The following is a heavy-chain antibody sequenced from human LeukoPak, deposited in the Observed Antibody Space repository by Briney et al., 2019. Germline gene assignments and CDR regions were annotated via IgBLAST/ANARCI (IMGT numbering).Heavy chain of an antibody. D-gene: IGHD5-24*01. Sequence: PGGSLRLSCAASGFTVSSNYMNWVRQAPGKGLEWVSIIYSGGSTYYADSVKGRFTISRDNSKNTLYLQMNSLSAEDTAVYYCARVGDGYNHGGDYWGQGTLVTVSS. V-gene: IGHV3-53*01. CDR2: IYSGGST. J-gene: IGHJ4*02. CDR1: GFTVSSNY. CDR3: ARVGDGYNHGGDY.